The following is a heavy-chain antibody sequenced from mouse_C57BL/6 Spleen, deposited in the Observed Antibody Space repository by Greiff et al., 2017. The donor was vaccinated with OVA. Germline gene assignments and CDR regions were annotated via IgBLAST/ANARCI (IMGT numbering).Heavy chain of an antibody. Sequence: EVMLVESGGGLVKPGGSLKLSCAASGFTFSSYTMSWVRQTPEKRLEWVATISGGGGNTHYPDSVKGRFTISRDNDKNTLYLQMSSLRSEDTALYYCARLTGPFAYWGQGTLVTVSA. D-gene: IGHD2-13*01. V-gene: IGHV5-9*01. CDR1: GFTFSSYT. CDR3: ARLTGPFAY. J-gene: IGHJ3*01. CDR2: ISGGGGNT.